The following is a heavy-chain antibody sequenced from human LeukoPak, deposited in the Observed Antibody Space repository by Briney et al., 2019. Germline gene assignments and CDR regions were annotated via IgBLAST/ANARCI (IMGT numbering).Heavy chain of an antibody. Sequence: SGTLSLTCTVSGYYIRSGFYWGWIRQPPGRGLEWIGSIHYSGSTSYNPSLRSRVTISVDKSKNQFFLKLSSVTATDTAVYYCARRVHSSSWSSYFDYWGQETLVTVSS. V-gene: IGHV4-61*05. CDR1: GYYIRSGFY. J-gene: IGHJ4*02. D-gene: IGHD6-13*01. CDR3: ARRVHSSSWSSYFDY. CDR2: IHYSGST.